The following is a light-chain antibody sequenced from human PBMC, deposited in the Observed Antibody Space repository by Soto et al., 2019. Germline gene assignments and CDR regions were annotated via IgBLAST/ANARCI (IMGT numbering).Light chain of an antibody. CDR1: SSDVGGYNF. V-gene: IGLV2-14*03. Sequence: QSALTQPASVFGSPGQSITFSCTGTSSDVGGYNFVSWYQQHPGKAPKLMIYEVSSRPSGVSNRFSGSKSGNTASLTISGLQPEDEADYYCSSYTTSTTVVFGTGTTLTVL. CDR2: EVS. CDR3: SSYTTSTTVV. J-gene: IGLJ1*01.